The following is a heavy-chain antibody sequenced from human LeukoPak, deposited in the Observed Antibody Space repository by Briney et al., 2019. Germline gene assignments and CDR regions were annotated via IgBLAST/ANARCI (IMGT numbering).Heavy chain of an antibody. Sequence: SETLSLTCTVSGGSIISNRHYWSWIRQPAGKGLEWIGHIYSSGNTKYNPSLKSRLTMSIDSSKNQFSLILTSVTAADTAVYYCARYYGGYYYYMDVWGKGTTVTVSS. D-gene: IGHD4-23*01. CDR3: ARYYGGYYYYMDV. J-gene: IGHJ6*03. CDR2: IYSSGNT. CDR1: GGSIISNRHY. V-gene: IGHV4-61*09.